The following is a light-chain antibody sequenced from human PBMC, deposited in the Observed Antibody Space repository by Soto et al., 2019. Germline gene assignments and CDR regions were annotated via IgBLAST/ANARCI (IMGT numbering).Light chain of an antibody. J-gene: IGKJ2*01. V-gene: IGKV1-39*01. CDR1: HTITYY. CDR3: QQTFTIPKT. CDR2: AAS. Sequence: DIQRTQSASSLAASVGDRINITCRASHTITYYVNWYQQKPGGAPKLLIYAASNLQSGVPSRFSGSGSGTDFALTISSLQLEDSATPYCQQTFTIPKTFGQGTQLDIK.